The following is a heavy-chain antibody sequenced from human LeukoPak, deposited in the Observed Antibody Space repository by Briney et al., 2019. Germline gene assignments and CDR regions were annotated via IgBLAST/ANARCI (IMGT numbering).Heavy chain of an antibody. D-gene: IGHD5-12*01. V-gene: IGHV3-30*02. CDR2: MRSDGSSK. Sequence: PGGSLRLSCAASGFTFSNYGMHWVRQAPGKGLEWVAFMRSDGSSKYYADSVRGRFTISRDNSKNTLYLQMNSLRAEDTALYYCAKIHSGYDGNIWGQGTMVTVSS. CDR3: AKIHSGYDGNI. CDR1: GFTFSNYG. J-gene: IGHJ3*02.